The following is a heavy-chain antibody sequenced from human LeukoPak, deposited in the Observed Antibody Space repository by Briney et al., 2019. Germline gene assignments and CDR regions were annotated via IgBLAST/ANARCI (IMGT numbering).Heavy chain of an antibody. J-gene: IGHJ6*03. CDR2: INHSGST. Sequence: SETLSLTCAVYGGSFSGYYWSWIRQPPGKGLEWIGEINHSGSTNYNPSLKSRVTISVDTSKNQFSLKLSSVTAADTAVYYCASGRGDYVLNYYYYYMDVWGKGTTVTVSS. D-gene: IGHD4-17*01. CDR1: GGSFSGYY. CDR3: ASGRGDYVLNYYYYYMDV. V-gene: IGHV4-34*01.